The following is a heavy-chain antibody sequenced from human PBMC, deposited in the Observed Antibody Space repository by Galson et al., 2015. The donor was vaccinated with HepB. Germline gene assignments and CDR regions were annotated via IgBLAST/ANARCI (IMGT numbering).Heavy chain of an antibody. CDR1: GFNFRAFW. CDR3: TAGYNTNY. V-gene: IGHV3-7*03. J-gene: IGHJ4*02. CDR2: IKPDGREK. Sequence: SLRLSCAASGFNFRAFWMGWVRQAPGKGLEWVANIKPDGREKYFLDSVKGRFSISRDNARNSLFLQMSSLRVEDTAIYYCTAGYNTNYWGQGTLVTVAS. D-gene: IGHD6-13*01.